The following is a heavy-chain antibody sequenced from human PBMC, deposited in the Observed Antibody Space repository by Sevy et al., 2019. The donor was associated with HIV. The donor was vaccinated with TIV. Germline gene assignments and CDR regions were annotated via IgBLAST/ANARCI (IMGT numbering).Heavy chain of an antibody. Sequence: GGSLRLSCAASGFTFSSYSMNWVRQAPGKGLEWVSYISSSSSTIYYADSVKGRFTISRDNAKNSLYLQMNSLRAEDTAVYYCARIARGYSADGYYYGMDVWGQGTTVTVS. CDR3: ARIARGYSADGYYYGMDV. V-gene: IGHV3-48*01. CDR2: ISSSSSTI. J-gene: IGHJ6*02. CDR1: GFTFSSYS. D-gene: IGHD5-12*01.